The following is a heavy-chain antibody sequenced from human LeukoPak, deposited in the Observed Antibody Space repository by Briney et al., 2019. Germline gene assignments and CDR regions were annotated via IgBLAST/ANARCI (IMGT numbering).Heavy chain of an antibody. V-gene: IGHV4-4*07. J-gene: IGHJ5*02. CDR3: ARHLMYYYDSSRQYWGWFDP. CDR2: IYTSGST. D-gene: IGHD3-22*01. CDR1: GGSISSYY. Sequence: SETLSLTCTVSGGSISSYYWSWIRQPAGKGLEWIGRIYTSGSTNYNPSLKSRVTMSVDTSKNQFSLKLSSVTAADTAVYYCARHLMYYYDSSRQYWGWFDPWGQGTLVIVSS.